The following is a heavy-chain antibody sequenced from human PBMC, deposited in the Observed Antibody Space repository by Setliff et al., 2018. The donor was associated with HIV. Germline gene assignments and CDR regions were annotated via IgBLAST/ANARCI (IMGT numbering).Heavy chain of an antibody. D-gene: IGHD4-17*01. V-gene: IGHV4-38-2*01. Sequence: SETLSLTCGVSGYSISSGYYWGWIRQPPGKGLEWIGSIYHNGITYYPSLKSRVTISVDTSQNQFSLKLSSVTAADTAIYYCARRIYGNNPYFDYWSQGTLVTVSS. J-gene: IGHJ4*02. CDR2: IYHNGIT. CDR3: ARRIYGNNPYFDY. CDR1: GYSISSGYY.